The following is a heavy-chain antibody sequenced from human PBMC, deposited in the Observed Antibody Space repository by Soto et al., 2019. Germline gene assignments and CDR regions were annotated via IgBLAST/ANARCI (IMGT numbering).Heavy chain of an antibody. CDR3: ARGGDNYYDSSADDAFDI. D-gene: IGHD3-22*01. CDR1: GFTFSSYD. CDR2: IGTAGDT. Sequence: EVQLVESGGGLVQPGGSLRLSCAASGFTFSSYDMHWVRQATGKGLEWVSAIGTAGDTYYPGSVKGRFTISRENAKNSLYLQMNSLRAGDTAVYYCARGGDNYYDSSADDAFDILGQGTMVTVSS. V-gene: IGHV3-13*01. J-gene: IGHJ3*02.